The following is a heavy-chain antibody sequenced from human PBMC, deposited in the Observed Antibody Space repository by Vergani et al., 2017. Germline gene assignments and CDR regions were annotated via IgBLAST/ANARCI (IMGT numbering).Heavy chain of an antibody. D-gene: IGHD5-12*01. J-gene: IGHJ2*01. CDR3: AREAHIVATIEDLGYFDL. CDR2: ISYDGSNK. CDR1: GFTFSSYA. Sequence: QVQLVESGGGVVQPGRSLRLSCAASGFTFSSYAMHWVRQAPGKGLEWVAVISYDGSNKYYADSVKGRFTISRGNSKNTLYLQMNSLRAEDTAVYYCAREAHIVATIEDLGYFDLWGRGTLVTVSS. V-gene: IGHV3-30*04.